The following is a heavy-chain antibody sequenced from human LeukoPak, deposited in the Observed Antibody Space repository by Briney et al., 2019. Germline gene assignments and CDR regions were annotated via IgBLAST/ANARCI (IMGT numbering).Heavy chain of an antibody. J-gene: IGHJ4*02. CDR2: INPDGSGK. CDR1: GFTLSTYG. V-gene: IGHV3-7*01. Sequence: GGSLRLSCAASGFTLSTYGMNWVREGPGKGLERGANINPDGSGKMYVDSVKGRFTIARDNADNSLSMQMNSLRAEDTAVYYCASWGAGGNFWGQGTLVTVSS. CDR3: ASWGAGGNF. D-gene: IGHD3-16*01.